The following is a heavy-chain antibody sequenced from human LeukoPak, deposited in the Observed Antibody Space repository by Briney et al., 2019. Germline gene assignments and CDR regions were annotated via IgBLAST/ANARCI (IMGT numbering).Heavy chain of an antibody. J-gene: IGHJ4*02. Sequence: ASVKVPCKASGYTFTSYDINWVRQATGQGLEWMGWMNPNSGNTGYAQKFQGRVTMTRNASISTAYMELSSLRSEDTAVYYCAREGWDQLMNYWGQGTLVTVSS. V-gene: IGHV1-8*01. CDR2: MNPNSGNT. D-gene: IGHD1-26*01. CDR1: GYTFTSYD. CDR3: AREGWDQLMNY.